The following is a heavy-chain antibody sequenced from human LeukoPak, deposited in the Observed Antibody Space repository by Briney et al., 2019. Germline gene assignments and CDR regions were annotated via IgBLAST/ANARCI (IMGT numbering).Heavy chain of an antibody. V-gene: IGHV3-23*01. Sequence: GSTYYAHSVKGRFTISRDNSKNTLYLQMNSLRAEDTAVYYCAKYMLRYYYDSSGYGAFDYWGQGTLVTVSS. J-gene: IGHJ4*02. CDR2: GST. CDR3: AKYMLRYYYDSSGYGAFDY. D-gene: IGHD3-22*01.